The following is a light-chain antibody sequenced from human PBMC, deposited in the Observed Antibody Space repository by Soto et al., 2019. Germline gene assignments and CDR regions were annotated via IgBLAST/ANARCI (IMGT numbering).Light chain of an antibody. J-gene: IGLJ2*01. CDR3: AAWDDSLNGLV. V-gene: IGLV1-44*01. CDR1: GSNIGSET. CDR2: SIN. Sequence: QSVLTQPPSASGTPGQRVTISCSGSGSNIGSETVNWYQQLPGTAPKLLIYSINQRPSGVPDRFSGSKSGTSASLAISGLQSDDEADYYCAAWDDSLNGLVFGGGTQLTVL.